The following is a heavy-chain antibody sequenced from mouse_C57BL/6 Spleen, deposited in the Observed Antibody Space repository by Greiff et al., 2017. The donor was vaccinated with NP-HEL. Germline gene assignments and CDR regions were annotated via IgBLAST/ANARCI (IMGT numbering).Heavy chain of an antibody. CDR3: ASIYYYGPYYFDY. Sequence: EVKLVESGGGLVKPGGSLKLSCAASGFTFSDYGMHWVRQAPEKGLEWVAYISSGSSTIYYADTVKGRFTISRDNAKNTLFLQMTSLRSEDTAMYYCASIYYYGPYYFDYWGQGTTLTVSS. J-gene: IGHJ2*01. V-gene: IGHV5-17*01. CDR2: ISSGSSTI. CDR1: GFTFSDYG. D-gene: IGHD1-1*01.